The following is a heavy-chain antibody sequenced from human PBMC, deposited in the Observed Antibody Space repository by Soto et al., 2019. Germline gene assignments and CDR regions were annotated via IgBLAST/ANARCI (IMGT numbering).Heavy chain of an antibody. CDR1: GGSFSGYY. J-gene: IGHJ4*02. D-gene: IGHD6-19*01. Sequence: SETLSLTCAVYGGSFSGYYWSWIRQPPGKGLEWIGEINHSGSTNYNPSLKSRVTISVDKSKNQFSLKLSSVTAADTAVYYCARGSDMAGTTYYFDYWGQGTLVTVSS. CDR2: INHSGST. V-gene: IGHV4-34*01. CDR3: ARGSDMAGTTYYFDY.